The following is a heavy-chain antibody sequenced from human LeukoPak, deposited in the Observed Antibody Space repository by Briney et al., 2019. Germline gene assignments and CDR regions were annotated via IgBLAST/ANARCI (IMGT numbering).Heavy chain of an antibody. CDR2: ITTNGGTT. J-gene: IGHJ4*02. CDR1: GFPFSAFT. Sequence: PGGSLRLSCSASGFPFSAFTMHWVRLAAGKTLENVAAITTNGGTTYYADSVKGRISISRDNSKNILYLQMSSLRPEDTAVYYCVKPSYTGSWYDYWGQGTLVTVFS. V-gene: IGHV3-64D*09. CDR3: VKPSYTGSWYDY. D-gene: IGHD6-13*01.